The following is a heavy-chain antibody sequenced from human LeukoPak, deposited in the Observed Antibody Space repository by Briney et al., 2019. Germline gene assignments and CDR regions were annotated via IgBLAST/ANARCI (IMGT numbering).Heavy chain of an antibody. J-gene: IGHJ6*02. Sequence: PSETLSLTCTVSGGSISSSSYYWGWIRQPPGKGLEWIASIYYSGSTYYNPSLKSRVIISVDTSKNQFSLKLSSVTAADTAVYYCAREQVLLWFGEFHRRAMDVWGQGTTVTVSS. D-gene: IGHD3-10*01. V-gene: IGHV4-39*07. CDR1: GGSISSSSYY. CDR3: AREQVLLWFGEFHRRAMDV. CDR2: IYYSGST.